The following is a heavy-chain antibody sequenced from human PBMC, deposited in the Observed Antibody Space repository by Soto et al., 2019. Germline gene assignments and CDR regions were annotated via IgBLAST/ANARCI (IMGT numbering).Heavy chain of an antibody. CDR1: GFTFSTYA. Sequence: PGGSLRLSCAASGFTFSTYAMSWVRQAPGKGLEWVSVISGSGGSTHYADSVKGRFTISRDNPRNTLYLQMNSLRAEDTAVYYCAKGSGYYYDNSGSNWFDPWGQGTLVTVSS. CDR3: AKGSGYYYDNSGSNWFDP. D-gene: IGHD3-22*01. J-gene: IGHJ5*02. CDR2: ISGSGGST. V-gene: IGHV3-23*01.